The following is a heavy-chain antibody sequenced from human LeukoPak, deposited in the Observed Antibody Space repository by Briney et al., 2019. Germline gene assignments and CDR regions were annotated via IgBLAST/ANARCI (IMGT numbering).Heavy chain of an antibody. J-gene: IGHJ5*02. CDR1: GGSISSYY. CDR3: ARHLGGSYYWGEMNNWFDP. D-gene: IGHD1-26*01. V-gene: IGHV4-59*08. CDR2: IYYSGST. Sequence: KPSETLSLTCTVSGGSISSYYWSWIRQPPGKGLEWIGYIYYSGSTNYNPSLKSRVTISVDTSKNQFSLKLSSVTAADTAVYYCARHLGGSYYWGEMNNWFDPWGQGTLVTVSS.